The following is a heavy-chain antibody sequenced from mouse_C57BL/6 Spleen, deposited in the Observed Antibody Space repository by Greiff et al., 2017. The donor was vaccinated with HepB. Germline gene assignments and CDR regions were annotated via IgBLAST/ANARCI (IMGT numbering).Heavy chain of an antibody. Sequence: VQLQQSGPELVKPGASVKISCKASGYAFSSSWMNWVKQRPGKGLEWIGRIYPGDGDTNYNGKFKGKATLTADKSSSTAYMQLSSLTSEDSAVYFCARETVDYWGQGTTLTVSS. D-gene: IGHD4-1*01. CDR2: IYPGDGDT. V-gene: IGHV1-82*01. J-gene: IGHJ2*01. CDR1: GYAFSSSW. CDR3: ARETVDY.